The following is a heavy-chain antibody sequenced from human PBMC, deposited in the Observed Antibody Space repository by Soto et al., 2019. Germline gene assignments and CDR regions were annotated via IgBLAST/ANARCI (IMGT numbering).Heavy chain of an antibody. CDR3: ARHIRGVTAYGDYASTPYFDY. CDR1: GGCISSSC. V-gene: IGHV4-39*01. CDR2: ICYGGST. Sequence: FETLSLTCSVSGGCISSSCWSWIRQHPRKGLEWFGTICYGGSTYYNPSLKSRLNISLDTSKKQFSLNLSSVTAADTAVYYCARHIRGVTAYGDYASTPYFDYWGQGTLVTVSS. J-gene: IGHJ4*02. D-gene: IGHD4-17*01.